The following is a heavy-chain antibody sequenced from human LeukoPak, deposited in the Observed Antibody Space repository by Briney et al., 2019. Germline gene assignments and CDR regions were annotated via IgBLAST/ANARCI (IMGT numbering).Heavy chain of an antibody. J-gene: IGHJ5*02. D-gene: IGHD6-6*01. V-gene: IGHV3-48*03. CDR2: ISSSGSTI. CDR1: GFTFSSYE. CDR3: ASDHIRGGSSRTFDP. Sequence: VGSLRLSCAASGFTFSSYEMNWVRQAPGKGLEWVSYISSSGSTIYYADSVKGRFTISRDNAKNSLYLQMNSLRAEDTAVYYCASDHIRGGSSRTFDPWGQGTLVTVSS.